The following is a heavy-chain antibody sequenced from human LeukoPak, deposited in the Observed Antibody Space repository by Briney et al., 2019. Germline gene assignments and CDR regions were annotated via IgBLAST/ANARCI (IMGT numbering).Heavy chain of an antibody. CDR1: GGSFSGYY. J-gene: IGHJ4*02. V-gene: IGHV4-34*01. CDR3: ARDYYDILTGYYSFDY. CDR2: INHSGST. D-gene: IGHD3-9*01. Sequence: PSETLSLTCAVYGGSFSGYYWSWIRQPPGKGLGWIGEINHSGSTNYNPSLKSRVTISVDTSKNQFSLKLSSVTAADTAVYYCARDYYDILTGYYSFDYWGQGTLVTVSS.